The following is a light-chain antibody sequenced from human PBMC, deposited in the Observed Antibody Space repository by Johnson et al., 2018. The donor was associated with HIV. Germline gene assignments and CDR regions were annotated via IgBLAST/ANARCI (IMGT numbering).Light chain of an antibody. CDR2: DNN. Sequence: QSVLTQPPSVSAAPGQKVTISCSGSNSNIGSNYVSWYQQLPGTAPKLLIYDNNKRPSGIPDRFSGSKSGTSATLGITGLQTGDEADYYCGTWDSGLSAHYVFG. V-gene: IGLV1-51*01. J-gene: IGLJ1*01. CDR1: NSNIGSNY. CDR3: GTWDSGLSAHYV.